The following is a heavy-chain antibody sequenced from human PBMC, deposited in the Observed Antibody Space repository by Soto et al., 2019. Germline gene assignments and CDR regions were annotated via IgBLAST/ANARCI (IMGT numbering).Heavy chain of an antibody. Sequence: EVQLLESGGGLVQPGGSLRLSCAASGFTFNNYAMSWVRQAPGKGLEWVSSISGSGDSTYYADSVKGRFTISRDNSKNTLFLLMNSLRDEDTAVDYCAKDRGGRTFLEWLLVAFDYWGQGTLVTVSS. CDR1: GFTFNNYA. J-gene: IGHJ4*02. CDR3: AKDRGGRTFLEWLLVAFDY. CDR2: ISGSGDST. V-gene: IGHV3-23*01. D-gene: IGHD3-3*02.